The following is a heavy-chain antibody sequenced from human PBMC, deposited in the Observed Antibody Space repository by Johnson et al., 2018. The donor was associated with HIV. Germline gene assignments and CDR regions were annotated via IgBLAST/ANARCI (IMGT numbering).Heavy chain of an antibody. CDR3: ARGANSVIYLCPFDI. V-gene: IGHV3-30*04. J-gene: IGHJ3*02. CDR2: ISYDGSNT. Sequence: QVQLVESGGGVVQPGRSLRLSCAASKFTFNSYTLHWVRQAPGKGLEWVAVISYDGSNTYYADSVKGRFTISRDNSKNTLYLQMNSSIAEDTAVYYCARGANSVIYLCPFDIWGRGTMVTVSS. D-gene: IGHD1-26*01. CDR1: KFTFNSYT.